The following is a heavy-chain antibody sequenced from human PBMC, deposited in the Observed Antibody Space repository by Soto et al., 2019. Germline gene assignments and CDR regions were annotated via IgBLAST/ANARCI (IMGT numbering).Heavy chain of an antibody. V-gene: IGHV4-34*01. D-gene: IGHD1-1*01. J-gene: IGHJ6*03. CDR2: INHSGST. Sequence: SETLSLTCAVYGGSFSGYYWSWIRQPPGKGLEWIGEINHSGSTNYNPSLKSRVTISVDTSKNQFSLKLSSVTAADTAVYYCARGRNWNYRYMDVCGKGTTVTVSS. CDR3: ARGRNWNYRYMDV. CDR1: GGSFSGYY.